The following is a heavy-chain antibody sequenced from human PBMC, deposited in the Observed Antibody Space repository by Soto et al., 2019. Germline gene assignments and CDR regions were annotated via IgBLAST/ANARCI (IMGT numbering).Heavy chain of an antibody. CDR3: AKDHRH. J-gene: IGHJ4*02. CDR1: GDSISTDY. V-gene: IGHV4-59*12. CDR2: IYYGGST. Sequence: SETLSLTCTVSGDSISTDYWSWIRQSPGKGLEWIGFIYYGGSTNYNPSLKSRVTISVDTPKNQFSLKLSSVTAEDTAVYYCAKDHRHWGQGTLVTVSS.